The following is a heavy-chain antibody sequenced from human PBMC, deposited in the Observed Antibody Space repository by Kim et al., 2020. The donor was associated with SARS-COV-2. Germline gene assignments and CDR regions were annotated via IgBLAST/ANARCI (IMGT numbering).Heavy chain of an antibody. CDR3: ARVGITGTTLYFDY. J-gene: IGHJ4*02. D-gene: IGHD1-7*01. Sequence: GGSLRLSCAASGFTFSSYSMNWVRQAPGKGLEWVSYISSSSSTIYYADSVKGRFTISRDNAKNSLYLQMNILRDEDTAVYYCARVGITGTTLYFDYWGQGTLVTVSS. V-gene: IGHV3-48*02. CDR1: GFTFSSYS. CDR2: ISSSSSTI.